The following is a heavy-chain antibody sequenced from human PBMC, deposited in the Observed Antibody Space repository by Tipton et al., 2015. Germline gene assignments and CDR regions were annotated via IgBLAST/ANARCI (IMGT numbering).Heavy chain of an antibody. V-gene: IGHV4-34*01. CDR2: INYSATT. CDR3: ARDLEHGMDV. Sequence: TLSLTCAVYGGSFSDYYWTWVRQSPGKGLEWIGEINYSATTHYNPSLGSRVTISVDTSKNQFSLNLTSVTAADTAFYYCARDLEHGMDVWGQGTTVTVSS. CDR1: GGSFSDYY. J-gene: IGHJ6*02. D-gene: IGHD5-24*01.